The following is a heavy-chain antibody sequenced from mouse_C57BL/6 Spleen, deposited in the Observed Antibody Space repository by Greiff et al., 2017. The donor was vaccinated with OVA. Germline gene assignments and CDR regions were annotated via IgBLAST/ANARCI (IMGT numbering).Heavy chain of an antibody. Sequence: QVQLQQSGPGLVQPSQRLSITCTVSGFSLTSYGVHWVRQSPGKGLEWLGVIWRGGSTDYNAAFMSRLSITKDNSKSQVFFKMNSLQADDTAIYYCAKTRGYDYDESAMDYWGQGTSVTVSS. V-gene: IGHV2-5*01. CDR3: AKTRGYDYDESAMDY. CDR1: GFSLTSYG. J-gene: IGHJ4*01. CDR2: IWRGGST. D-gene: IGHD2-4*01.